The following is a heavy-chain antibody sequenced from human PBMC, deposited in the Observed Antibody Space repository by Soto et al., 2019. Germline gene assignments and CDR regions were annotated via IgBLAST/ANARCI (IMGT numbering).Heavy chain of an antibody. J-gene: IGHJ6*02. CDR2: INHSGST. Sequence: SETLSLTCAVYGGSFSCYYWSWIRQPPGKGLEWIGEINHSGSTNYNPSLKSRVTISVDTSKNQFSLKLSSVTAADTAVYYCARGYSSSWYTQNYYYYYGMDVWGQGTTVTVSS. CDR3: ARGYSSSWYTQNYYYYYGMDV. D-gene: IGHD6-13*01. CDR1: GGSFSCYY. V-gene: IGHV4-34*01.